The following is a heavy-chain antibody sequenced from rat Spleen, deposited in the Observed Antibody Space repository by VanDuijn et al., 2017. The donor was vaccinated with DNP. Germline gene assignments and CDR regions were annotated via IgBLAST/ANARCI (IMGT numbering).Heavy chain of an antibody. J-gene: IGHJ3*01. V-gene: IGHV5-27*01. Sequence: EVQLVESGGGLVQPGRSLKLSCAASGFTFSNYDMAWVRQAPTKGLEWVAYISTSGGSTYYRDSVRGRFTISRDNAKRTLYLQMDSLRSEDTATYYCATHAHWFAYWGQGTLVTVSS. CDR1: GFTFSNYD. CDR2: ISTSGGST. CDR3: ATHAHWFAY.